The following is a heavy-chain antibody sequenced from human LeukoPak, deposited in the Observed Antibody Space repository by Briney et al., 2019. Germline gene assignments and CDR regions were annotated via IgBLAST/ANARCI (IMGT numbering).Heavy chain of an antibody. Sequence: QPGGSLRLSCAASGFTVSSNYMSWVRQAPGKGLEWVSVIYSGGSTYYADSVKGRFTISRDDSKNTLYMQMDSLRREDTAVYYCARSGVYQSYYYMDVWGKGTTVTVSS. CDR2: IYSGGST. V-gene: IGHV3-53*05. CDR3: ARSGVYQSYYYMDV. J-gene: IGHJ6*03. D-gene: IGHD3-10*01. CDR1: GFTVSSNY.